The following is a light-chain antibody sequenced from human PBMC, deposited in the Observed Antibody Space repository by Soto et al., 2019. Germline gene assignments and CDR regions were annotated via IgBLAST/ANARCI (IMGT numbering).Light chain of an antibody. CDR2: GGS. Sequence: EIVLTQSPVTLSLSPGERATLSCRASQSVSSTFLAWYQQKPGQAPRLLMYGGSSRAAGIPDRFSGSGSGTDFTLTISRLEPEDFAVYYCQQYGSSLLTFGGGTKVDIK. J-gene: IGKJ4*01. V-gene: IGKV3-20*01. CDR3: QQYGSSLLT. CDR1: QSVSSTF.